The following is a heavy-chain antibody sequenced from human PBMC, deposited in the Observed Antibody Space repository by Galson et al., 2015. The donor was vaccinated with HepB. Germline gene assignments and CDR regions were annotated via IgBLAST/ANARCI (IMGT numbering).Heavy chain of an antibody. CDR2: ISYDGSNK. J-gene: IGHJ6*02. Sequence: SLRLSCAASGFTFSSYGMHWVRQAPGKGLEWVAVISYDGSNKYYADSVKGRFTISRDNSKNTLYLQMNSLRAEDTAVYYCAKDTWSSGWYVIDYYYGMDVWGQGTTVTVSS. CDR1: GFTFSSYG. D-gene: IGHD6-19*01. V-gene: IGHV3-30*18. CDR3: AKDTWSSGWYVIDYYYGMDV.